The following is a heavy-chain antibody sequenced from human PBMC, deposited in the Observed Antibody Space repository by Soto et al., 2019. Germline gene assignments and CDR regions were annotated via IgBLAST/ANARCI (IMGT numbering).Heavy chain of an antibody. CDR1: GGSISSGGYY. D-gene: IGHD6-19*01. V-gene: IGHV4-31*03. CDR3: ARDRAVAGIGVPSWLDP. J-gene: IGHJ5*02. CDR2: IYYSGST. Sequence: PSETLSLTCTVSGGSISSGGYYWSWIRQHPGKGLEWIGYIYYSGSTYYNPSLKSRVTISVDTSKNQFSLKLSSVTAADTAVYYCARDRAVAGIGVPSWLDPWGQGTMGTVSS.